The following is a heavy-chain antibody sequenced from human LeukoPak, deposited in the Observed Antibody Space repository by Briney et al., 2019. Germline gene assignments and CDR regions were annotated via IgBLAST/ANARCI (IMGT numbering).Heavy chain of an antibody. CDR1: GFTFRTYA. J-gene: IGHJ6*02. CDR3: AKGVVTAPWSCGMDV. D-gene: IGHD2-21*02. V-gene: IGHV3-23*01. Sequence: PGGSLTLSCAASGFTFRTYAMIWVRQAPGKGLQWVSGISGSGVSTYYADSVKGRFTISRDNSKNALYLQMNSLRGEDTAVYYCAKGVVTAPWSCGMDVWGQGTTVTVSS. CDR2: ISGSGVST.